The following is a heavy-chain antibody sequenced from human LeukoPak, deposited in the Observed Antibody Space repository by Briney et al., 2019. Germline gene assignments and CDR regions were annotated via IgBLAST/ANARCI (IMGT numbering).Heavy chain of an antibody. J-gene: IGHJ4*02. CDR3: AKDLRSMIVVGGFNH. CDR2: ISWNSGSI. D-gene: IGHD3-22*01. Sequence: GRSLRLSCAASGFTFDDDAMHWVRQAPGKGLEWAAGISWNSGSIGYADSVKGRFTISRDNAKNSLYLQMNSLRPEDTALYYCAKDLRSMIVVGGFNHWGQGTLVTVSS. V-gene: IGHV3-9*01. CDR1: GFTFDDDA.